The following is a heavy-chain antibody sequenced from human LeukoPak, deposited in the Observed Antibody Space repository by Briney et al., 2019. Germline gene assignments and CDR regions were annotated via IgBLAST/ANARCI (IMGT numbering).Heavy chain of an antibody. J-gene: IGHJ4*02. CDR2: IYYSGST. CDR3: ARRFSGSTNWDFDC. D-gene: IGHD2-8*01. V-gene: IGHV4-39*01. CDR1: GGSISSRSYY. Sequence: SETLSLTCTVSGGSISSRSYYWGWIRQPPGKGPEWIGTIYYSGSTYYNPSLKSRVTISLESSKNQFSLKLSSVTAADTAVYYCARRFSGSTNWDFDCWGQGTLVTVSS.